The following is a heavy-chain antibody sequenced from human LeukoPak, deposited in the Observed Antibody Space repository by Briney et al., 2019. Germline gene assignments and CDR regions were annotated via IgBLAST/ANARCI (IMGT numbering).Heavy chain of an antibody. D-gene: IGHD2-2*01. CDR1: GGTISSAGYY. CDR3: ALVYCTSIRCFIGAFDI. Sequence: SETLSLTCTVSGGTISSAGYYWSWIRQYPGKGLEWIGYIYYSGSTEYNPSLRSRVTISPDTSKNQFSLKLTSVTAADTAVYYCALVYCTSIRCFIGAFDIWGQGTMVTVSS. CDR2: IYYSGST. J-gene: IGHJ3*02. V-gene: IGHV4-31*03.